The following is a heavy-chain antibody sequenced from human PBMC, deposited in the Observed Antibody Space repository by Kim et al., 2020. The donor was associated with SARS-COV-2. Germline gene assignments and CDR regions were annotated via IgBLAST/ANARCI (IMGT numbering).Heavy chain of an antibody. CDR2: ISAYNGNT. Sequence: ASVKVSCKASGYTFTSYGISWVRQAPGQGLEWMGLISAYNGNTNYAQKLQGRVTMTTDTSTSTAYMELRSLRSDDTAVYYCARVRTIFGVVTSRGDAFDIWGQGTMVTVSS. CDR1: GYTFTSYG. V-gene: IGHV1-18*01. J-gene: IGHJ3*02. CDR3: ARVRTIFGVVTSRGDAFDI. D-gene: IGHD3-3*01.